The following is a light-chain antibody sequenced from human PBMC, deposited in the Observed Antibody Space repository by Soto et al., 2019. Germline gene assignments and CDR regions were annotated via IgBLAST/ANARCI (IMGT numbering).Light chain of an antibody. CDR2: AAS. Sequence: DIQMTQSPSSLSASVGDRVTITCRASQSISSYLNWYQQKPGKAPKLLIYAASSLQRGVPSRFSGSGSGTAFTLTISSLQPEDFASYYWYQRYSTLEYTFGQGTKLEIK. J-gene: IGKJ2*01. CDR1: QSISSY. CDR3: YQRYSTLEYT. V-gene: IGKV1-39*01.